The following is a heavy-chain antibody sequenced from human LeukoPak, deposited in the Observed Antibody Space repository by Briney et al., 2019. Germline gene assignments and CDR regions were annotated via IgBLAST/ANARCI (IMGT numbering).Heavy chain of an antibody. CDR1: GDSVSSNSAA. CDR3: ARGRGLPGDVLGP. J-gene: IGHJ5*02. Sequence: SQTLSLTCAISGDSVSSNSAAWTWIRQSPSRGLEWLGRTYYRSKWYNDYAVSVRSRISINPDTSNNQFSLQLKSVSADDTAVYYCARGRGLPGDVLGPWAQGPLVTVSS. CDR2: TYYRSKWYN. D-gene: IGHD7-27*01. V-gene: IGHV6-1*01.